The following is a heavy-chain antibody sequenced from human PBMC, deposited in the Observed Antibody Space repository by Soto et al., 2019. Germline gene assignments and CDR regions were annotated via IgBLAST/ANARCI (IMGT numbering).Heavy chain of an antibody. CDR2: VYYSGTT. CDR3: ARHGGTTPFDF. D-gene: IGHD1-7*01. V-gene: IGHV4-39*01. Sequence: QLQLQESGPGLVKPSETLSLTCTVSGDSIRGSSYYWAWIRQPPGQELEWIGTVYYSGTTYYHPSLKSRVTLSVDPSKNQFSLRLKSVTATDTGTYFCARHGGTTPFDFWGQGIQVAVSS. CDR1: GDSIRGSSYY. J-gene: IGHJ4*02.